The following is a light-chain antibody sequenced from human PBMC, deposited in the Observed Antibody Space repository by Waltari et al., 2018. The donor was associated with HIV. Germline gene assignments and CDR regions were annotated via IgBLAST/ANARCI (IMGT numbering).Light chain of an antibody. Sequence: SYELRQPPSVSVSPGQTARITCSGDALPDRYVYWYQQKPGQAPLLVIFKDSERPSGIPERFSGSSSGTTVTLTVTGVQAEDEADYYCQSVDSSATYWVFGGGTKLTVL. CDR2: KDS. J-gene: IGLJ3*02. CDR1: ALPDRY. V-gene: IGLV3-25*03. CDR3: QSVDSSATYWV.